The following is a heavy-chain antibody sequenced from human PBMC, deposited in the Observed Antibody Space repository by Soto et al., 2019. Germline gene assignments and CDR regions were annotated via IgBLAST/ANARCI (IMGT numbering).Heavy chain of an antibody. CDR2: ILPIFGTA. J-gene: IGHJ3*02. D-gene: IGHD4-17*01. V-gene: IGHV1-69*14. Sequence: QVQLVQSGAEVKKPGSSVKVSCKASGGTFSTSSINWLRQAPGQRPEWMGNILPIFGTADYAQKFRDRVTITADKSTTTAYMELRSLFSEDAAVYYCARGHGYGGNSEAFDIWGQGTVVTVSS. CDR1: GGTFSTSS. CDR3: ARGHGYGGNSEAFDI.